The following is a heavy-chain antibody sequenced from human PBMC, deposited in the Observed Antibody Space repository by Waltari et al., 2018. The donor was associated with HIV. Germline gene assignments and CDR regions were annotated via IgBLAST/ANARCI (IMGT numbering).Heavy chain of an antibody. CDR1: GFTFRNSA. V-gene: IGHV3-23*01. Sequence: EVQLLESGGGLVQPGGSLRLSCAASGFTFRNSAINWVRQAPGKGLEWVSAISGRGGSTHYADSVKGRFSISRDNSKNTLYLQMNSLRPEDTAIYYCAKGGRAVAGNWFDPWGQGTLVTVSS. J-gene: IGHJ5*02. CDR3: AKGGRAVAGNWFDP. CDR2: ISGRGGST. D-gene: IGHD6-19*01.